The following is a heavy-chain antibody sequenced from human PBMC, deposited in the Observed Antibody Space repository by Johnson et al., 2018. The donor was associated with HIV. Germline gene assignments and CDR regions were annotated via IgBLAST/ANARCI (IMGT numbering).Heavy chain of an antibody. CDR3: AGGRMKRIGVDLGGGGCAI. V-gene: IGHV3-30-3*01. J-gene: IGHJ6*02. Sequence: QVQLVESGGGVVQPGRSVRLSCAASGLNFSDYGMHWVRQAPGKGLEWVAVISFDGSKEYYADSVKGRFTISRDKSKKTLYLQVNSLRDEDRAVYSCAGGRMKRIGVDLGGGGCAIGGQGTTVSGSS. D-gene: IGHD3-22*01. CDR2: ISFDGSKE. CDR1: GLNFSDYG.